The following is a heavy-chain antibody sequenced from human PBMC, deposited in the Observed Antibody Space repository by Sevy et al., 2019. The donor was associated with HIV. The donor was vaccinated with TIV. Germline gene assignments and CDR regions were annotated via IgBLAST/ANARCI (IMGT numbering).Heavy chain of an antibody. D-gene: IGHD1-26*01. CDR2: IYGAGNT. Sequence: GGSLRLSCAASGFTVSNDFMTWVRQAPGKGLEWVSVIYGAGNTYHADSVKGRFTISRDNFKNTVYLQMNSLRAEDTAVYYCARDPQGGHFDYWGQGTLVTVSS. CDR3: ARDPQGGHFDY. CDR1: GFTVSNDF. J-gene: IGHJ4*02. V-gene: IGHV3-66*01.